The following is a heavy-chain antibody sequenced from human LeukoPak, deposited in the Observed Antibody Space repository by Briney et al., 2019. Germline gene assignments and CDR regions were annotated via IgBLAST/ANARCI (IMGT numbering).Heavy chain of an antibody. CDR3: ARDRVAARQEIGNNYFDY. V-gene: IGHV3-9*01. D-gene: IGHD6-6*01. CDR2: ISWNIGSI. J-gene: IGHJ4*02. CDR1: GFKFDDYA. Sequence: PGRSLRLSCAASGFKFDDYAMHWVQQAPGKGLEWVSGISWNIGSIDYADSVKGRFTISRDNAKNSLYLQMSSLRAEDTAVYYCARDRVAARQEIGNNYFDYWGQGTLVTVSS.